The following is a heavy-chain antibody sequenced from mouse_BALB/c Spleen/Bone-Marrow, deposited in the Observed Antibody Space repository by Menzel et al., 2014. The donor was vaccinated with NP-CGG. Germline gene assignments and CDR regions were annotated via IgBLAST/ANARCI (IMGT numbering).Heavy chain of an antibody. CDR1: GFTFSDYY. CDR2: ISDGGSYT. CDR3: ARQTYYDYDGYFDY. D-gene: IGHD2-4*01. J-gene: IGHJ2*01. Sequence: EVQLVESGGGLVKPGGSLKLSCAASGFTFSDYYMYWVRQTPEKRLEWVATISDGGSYTYYPDSVKGRFTISRDNAKNNLYLQMSSLKSEDTAMYYCARQTYYDYDGYFDYWGQGTTLTVSS. V-gene: IGHV5-4*02.